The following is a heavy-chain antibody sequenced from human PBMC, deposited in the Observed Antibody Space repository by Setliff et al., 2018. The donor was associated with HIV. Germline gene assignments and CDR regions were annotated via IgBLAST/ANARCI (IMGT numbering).Heavy chain of an antibody. CDR2: IYTSGST. V-gene: IGHV4-61*09. J-gene: IGHJ3*02. D-gene: IGHD6-6*01. CDR1: GGSISSDSYY. Sequence: PSETLSLTCTVSGGSISSDSYYWSWIRQPAGKGLEWVGHIYTSGSTYNNPSLKSRVTISLDTSKNQFSLKLSSVTAADTAVYFCAGSSPSVVDAFDIWGQGTTVTV. CDR3: AGSSPSVVDAFDI.